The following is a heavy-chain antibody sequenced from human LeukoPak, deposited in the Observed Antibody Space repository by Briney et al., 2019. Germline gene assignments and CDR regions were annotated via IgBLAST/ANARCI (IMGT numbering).Heavy chain of an antibody. CDR3: ARVWFGETTQYYFDY. Sequence: SETLSLTCAVYGGSFSGYYWSWIGQPLGKGLEWIGEINHSGSTNYNPSLKSRVTISVDTSKNQFSLKLSSVTAADTAVYYCARVWFGETTQYYFDYWGQGTLVTVSS. D-gene: IGHD3-10*01. CDR2: INHSGST. V-gene: IGHV4-34*01. J-gene: IGHJ4*02. CDR1: GGSFSGYY.